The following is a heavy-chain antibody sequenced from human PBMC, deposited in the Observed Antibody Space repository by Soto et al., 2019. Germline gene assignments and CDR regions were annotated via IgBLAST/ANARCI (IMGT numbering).Heavy chain of an antibody. Sequence: QVQLQESGPGLVKPSGTLSLTCAVSGASITNNNWWTWLRQSPGKGLEWIGEMHHGGNPDYNPSLRSRVTISVDTSKNQFSLHLSSVTAADSAVYYCARTSGGTYSFDPWGQGTLVTVSS. CDR1: GASITNNNW. J-gene: IGHJ5*02. D-gene: IGHD3-10*01. CDR3: ARTSGGTYSFDP. CDR2: MHHGGNP. V-gene: IGHV4-4*02.